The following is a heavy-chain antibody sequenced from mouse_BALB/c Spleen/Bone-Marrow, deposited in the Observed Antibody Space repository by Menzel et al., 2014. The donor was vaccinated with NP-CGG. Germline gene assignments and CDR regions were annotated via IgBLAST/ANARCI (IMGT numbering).Heavy chain of an antibody. Sequence: VQLQQSGAELVRSGASVKLSCTASGFNIKDYYMHWVKQRPEQGLEWIGWIDPENGDTEYAPKFQGKATMTADTSSNTAYLQLSSMTFEYPAVYYFPLNRFPPPCFAYWGQGTLVSVAA. CDR1: GFNIKDYY. J-gene: IGHJ3*01. D-gene: IGHD2-14*01. CDR2: IDPENGDT. CDR3: PLNRFPPPCFAY. V-gene: IGHV14-4*02.